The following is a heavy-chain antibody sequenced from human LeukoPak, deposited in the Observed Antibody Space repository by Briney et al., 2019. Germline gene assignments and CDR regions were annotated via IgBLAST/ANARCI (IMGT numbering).Heavy chain of an antibody. V-gene: IGHV4-39*07. J-gene: IGHJ3*01. Sequence: SETLSLTCTVSGGSISSSSYYWGWIRQPPGKGLEWIGSIYYSGSTYYNPSLKSRVTISVDTSKNQFSLKLSSMTAADTAVYYCARGAYYASGNAFDLWGQGTMVTVSS. CDR1: GGSISSSSYY. D-gene: IGHD3-10*01. CDR2: IYYSGST. CDR3: ARGAYYASGNAFDL.